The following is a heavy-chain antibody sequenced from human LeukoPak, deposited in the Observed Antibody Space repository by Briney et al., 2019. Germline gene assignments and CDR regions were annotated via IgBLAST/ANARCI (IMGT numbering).Heavy chain of an antibody. Sequence: ASVKVSCKASGCTFTSYGISWVRQAPGQGLEWMGWISAYNGNTNYAQKLQGRVTMTTDTSTSTAYMELRSLRSDDTAVYYCARNREGDYDFWSGYDAFDIWGQGTMVTVSS. V-gene: IGHV1-18*01. J-gene: IGHJ3*02. CDR1: GCTFTSYG. D-gene: IGHD3-3*01. CDR3: ARNREGDYDFWSGYDAFDI. CDR2: ISAYNGNT.